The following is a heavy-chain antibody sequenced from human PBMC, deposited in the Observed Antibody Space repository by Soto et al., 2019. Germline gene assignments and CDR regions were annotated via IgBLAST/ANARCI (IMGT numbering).Heavy chain of an antibody. CDR1: GGSISSGGYY. V-gene: IGHV4-31*03. CDR2: IYYSGST. CDR3: ARHGVVTAPXXXVXXDX. Sequence: PSETLSLTCTVSGGSISSGGYYWSWIRQHPGKGLEWIGYIYYSGSTYYNPSLKSRVTISVDTFKNQFSLRLTSVTAADTAVYYCARHGVVTAPXXXVXXDXWGXGIMVTXXS. J-gene: IGHJ4*02. D-gene: IGHD2-21*02.